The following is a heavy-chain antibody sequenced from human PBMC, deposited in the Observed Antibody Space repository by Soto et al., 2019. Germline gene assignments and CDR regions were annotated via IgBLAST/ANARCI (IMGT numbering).Heavy chain of an antibody. CDR3: ARDRGYDAHDYYYNAMDV. D-gene: IGHD3-10*01. Sequence: EVQWVESGGGLVKPGGSLRLSCISSGFTFRTYTMNWVRQAPGKGLEWVSGIRGFSPYTFYAESVRGRFTISRDNAKNSLFLQMDSLRAEYTAVYYCARDRGYDAHDYYYNAMDVWGQGTTVTVSS. V-gene: IGHV3-21*01. J-gene: IGHJ6*02. CDR1: GFTFRTYT. CDR2: IRGFSPYT.